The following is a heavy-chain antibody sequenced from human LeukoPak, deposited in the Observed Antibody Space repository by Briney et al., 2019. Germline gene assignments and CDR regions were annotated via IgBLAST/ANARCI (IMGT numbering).Heavy chain of an antibody. Sequence: GGSLRLSCAASTFTFSSYSMNWVRQAPGKGLEWVSGINWNGGSTGYADSVKGRFTISRDNAKNSLYLQMNSLRAEDTALYYCARGFVVITSRDAFDIWGQGTMVTVSS. CDR3: ARGFVVITSRDAFDI. J-gene: IGHJ3*02. CDR2: INWNGGST. D-gene: IGHD3-22*01. V-gene: IGHV3-20*04. CDR1: TFTFSSYS.